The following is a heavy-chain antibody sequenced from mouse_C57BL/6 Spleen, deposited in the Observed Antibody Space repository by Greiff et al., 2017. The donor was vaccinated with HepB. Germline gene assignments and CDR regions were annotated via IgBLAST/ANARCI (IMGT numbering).Heavy chain of an antibody. CDR2: IYPRSGNT. Sequence: QVQLKESGAELARPGASVKLSCKASGYTFTSYGISWVKQRTGQGLEWIGEIYPRSGNTYYNEKFKGKATLTADKSSSTAYMELRSLTSEDSAVYFCARGIVGYFDVWGTGTTVTVSS. V-gene: IGHV1-81*01. CDR3: ARGIVGYFDV. J-gene: IGHJ1*03. CDR1: GYTFTSYG.